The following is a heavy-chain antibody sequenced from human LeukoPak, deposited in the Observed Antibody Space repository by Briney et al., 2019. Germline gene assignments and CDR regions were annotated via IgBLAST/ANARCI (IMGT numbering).Heavy chain of an antibody. J-gene: IGHJ3*02. CDR1: GFTFSDYY. D-gene: IGHD3-22*01. CDR3: ARDLTMMSAFDI. V-gene: IGHV3-11*01. CDR2: ISSSGSTI. Sequence: PGGSLRLSCAASGFTFSDYYTSWIRQAPGKGLEWVSYISSSGSTIYYADSVKGRFAISRDNAKNSLYLQMNSLRAEDTAVYYCARDLTMMSAFDIWGQGTMVTVSS.